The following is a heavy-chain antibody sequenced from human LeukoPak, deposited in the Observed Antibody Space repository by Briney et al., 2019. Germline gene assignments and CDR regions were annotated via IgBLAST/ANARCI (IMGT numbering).Heavy chain of an antibody. D-gene: IGHD1-26*01. CDR3: AKDMGGSYPLGLDY. V-gene: IGHV3-9*01. CDR1: GFTFDDYA. CDR2: ISWNSGSI. Sequence: GGSLRLSCAASGFTFDDYAMHWVRQAPGKGLAWVSGISWNSGSIGYADSVKGRFTISRDNAKNSLYLQMNSLRAEDTALYYCAKDMGGSYPLGLDYWGQGTLVTVSS. J-gene: IGHJ4*02.